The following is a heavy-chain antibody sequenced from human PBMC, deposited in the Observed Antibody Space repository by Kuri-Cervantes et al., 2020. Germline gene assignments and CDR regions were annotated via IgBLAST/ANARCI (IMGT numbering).Heavy chain of an antibody. J-gene: IGHJ6*03. Sequence: ASVKVSCKASGYTFPSYYMHWVRQAPGQGLEWMGWINPNSGGTNYAQKFQGRVTMTRDTSISTAYMELSRLRSDDTAVYYCASALDQDSYYMDVWGKGTTVTVSS. CDR3: ASALDQDSYYMDV. D-gene: IGHD1-1*01. V-gene: IGHV1-2*02. CDR2: INPNSGGT. CDR1: GYTFPSYY.